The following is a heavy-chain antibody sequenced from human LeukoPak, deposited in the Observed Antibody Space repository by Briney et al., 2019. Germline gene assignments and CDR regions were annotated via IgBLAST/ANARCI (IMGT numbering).Heavy chain of an antibody. Sequence: GGSLRLSCAASQFSVSTSYMSWVRQAPGKGLEWVSVMYSGGSPYNADSVKGRFTISRDNSKNTLYLQMDSLRVEDTAVYYCAKAIRPTRLDYRGEGTLVTVSS. CDR3: AKAIRPTRLDY. CDR1: QFSVSTSY. D-gene: IGHD5-12*01. V-gene: IGHV3-53*01. J-gene: IGHJ4*02. CDR2: MYSGGSP.